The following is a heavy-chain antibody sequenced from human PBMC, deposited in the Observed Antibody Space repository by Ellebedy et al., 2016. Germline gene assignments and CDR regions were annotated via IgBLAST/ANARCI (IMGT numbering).Heavy chain of an antibody. J-gene: IGHJ4*02. CDR3: ARGRGDYPFSFDY. CDR2: INHSGST. CDR1: GGSFSGYY. D-gene: IGHD4-17*01. Sequence: SETLSLTXAVYGGSFSGYYWSWIRQPPGKGLEWIGEINHSGSTNYNPSLKSRVTISVDTSKNQFSLKLSSVTAADTAVYYCARGRGDYPFSFDYWGQGTLVTVSS. V-gene: IGHV4-34*01.